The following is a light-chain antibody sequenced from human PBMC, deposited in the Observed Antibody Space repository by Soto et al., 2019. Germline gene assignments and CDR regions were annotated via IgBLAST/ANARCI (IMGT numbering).Light chain of an antibody. V-gene: IGKV3-11*01. Sequence: EIVLTQSPATLSLSPGARATLSGRASQSVSSYLAWYQQKPGQAPRLLIFDAYNRATGITAGFSGSGSGTDFTLTISSLEPEDFAVYYCQQRSNWPLTFGGGTKVEIK. CDR1: QSVSSY. CDR2: DAY. J-gene: IGKJ4*01. CDR3: QQRSNWPLT.